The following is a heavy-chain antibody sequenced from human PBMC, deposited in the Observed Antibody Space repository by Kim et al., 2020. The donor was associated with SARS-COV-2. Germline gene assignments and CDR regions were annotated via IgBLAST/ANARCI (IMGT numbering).Heavy chain of an antibody. Sequence: GGSLRLSCAASGFTFSSYEMNWVRQAPGKGLEWVSYISSSGSTIYYADSVKGRFTISRDNAKNSLYLQMNSLRAEDTAVYYCARSSDSSSWYGVHFNSNFDYWGQGTLVTVSS. CDR2: ISSSGSTI. V-gene: IGHV3-48*03. CDR1: GFTFSSYE. J-gene: IGHJ4*02. D-gene: IGHD6-13*01. CDR3: ARSSDSSSWYGVHFNSNFDY.